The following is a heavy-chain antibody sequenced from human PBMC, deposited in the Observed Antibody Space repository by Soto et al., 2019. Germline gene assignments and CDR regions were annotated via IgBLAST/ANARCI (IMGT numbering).Heavy chain of an antibody. V-gene: IGHV3-33*01. CDR3: ARPMEQDQLRCGMDV. J-gene: IGHJ6*01. CDR2: ISYGGSTI. D-gene: IGHD3-10*01. CDR1: GVTFSAYG. Sequence: PGGSLSLSCAASGVTFSAYGMRWVRQAPGKGLEWVGDISYGGSTIYYADLEKRRFTIVRTNSNRILQLLSNIMAADKTAVYCCARPMEQDQLRCGMDVWGQGSTVTVSS.